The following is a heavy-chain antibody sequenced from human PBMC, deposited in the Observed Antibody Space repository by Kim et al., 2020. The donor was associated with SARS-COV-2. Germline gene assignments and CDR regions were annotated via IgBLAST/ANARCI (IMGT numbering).Heavy chain of an antibody. V-gene: IGHV7-4-1*02. CDR2: INTNTGNP. CDR1: GYTFTSYA. Sequence: ASVKVSCKASGYTFTSYAMNWVRQAPGQGLEWMGWINTNTGNPTYAQGFTGRFVFSLDTSVSTAYLQISSLKAEDTAVYYCARGVSSSWQLYRYYYYGMDVWGQGTTVTVSS. D-gene: IGHD6-13*01. CDR3: ARGVSSSWQLYRYYYYGMDV. J-gene: IGHJ6*02.